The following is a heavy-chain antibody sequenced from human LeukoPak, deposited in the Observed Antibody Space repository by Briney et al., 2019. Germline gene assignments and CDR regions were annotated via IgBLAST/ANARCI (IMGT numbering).Heavy chain of an antibody. Sequence: ASVKVSCKASGYTFTGYYMHWVRQAPGQGLEWMGWINPSSGGTNYAQKLQGRVTMTTDTSTSTAYMELRSLRSDDTAVYYCARVYYYDSSGYYFPNYGMDVWGQGTTVTVSS. D-gene: IGHD3-22*01. J-gene: IGHJ6*02. CDR2: INPSSGGT. CDR1: GYTFTGYY. V-gene: IGHV1-2*02. CDR3: ARVYYYDSSGYYFPNYGMDV.